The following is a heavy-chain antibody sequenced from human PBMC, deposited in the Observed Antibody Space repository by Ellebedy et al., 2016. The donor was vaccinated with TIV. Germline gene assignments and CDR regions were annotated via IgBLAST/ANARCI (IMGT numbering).Heavy chain of an antibody. Sequence: GESLKISXAASGFTFSSYAMHWVRQAPGKGLEWVAVISYDGSNKYYADSVKGRFTISRDNSKNTLYLQMNSLRAEDTAVYYCARVREWLLSQGWFDPWGQGTLVTVSS. CDR2: ISYDGSNK. D-gene: IGHD3-3*01. CDR3: ARVREWLLSQGWFDP. J-gene: IGHJ5*02. V-gene: IGHV3-30-3*01. CDR1: GFTFSSYA.